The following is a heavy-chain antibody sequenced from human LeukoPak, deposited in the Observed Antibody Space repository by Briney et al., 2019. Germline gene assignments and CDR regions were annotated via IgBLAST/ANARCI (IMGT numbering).Heavy chain of an antibody. D-gene: IGHD2-2*01. J-gene: IGHJ4*02. Sequence: GGSLRLSCATSGFTFSSYDMHWVRQAPGKGLEWVAFIRYDGSNKYYADSVKGRFTISRDNSKNTLYLQMNSLRAEDTAVYYCARTIVVVPAAKAGGDYWGQGTLVTVSS. CDR2: IRYDGSNK. V-gene: IGHV3-30*02. CDR3: ARTIVVVPAAKAGGDY. CDR1: GFTFSSYD.